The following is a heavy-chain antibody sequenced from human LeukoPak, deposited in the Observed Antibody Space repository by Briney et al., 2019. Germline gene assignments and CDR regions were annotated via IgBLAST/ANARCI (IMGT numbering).Heavy chain of an antibody. V-gene: IGHV1-69*05. CDR1: GYTFGSYG. D-gene: IGHD3-10*01. CDR2: IIPIFGTA. Sequence: SVKVSCKASGYTFGSYGITWVRQAPGQGLEWMGGIIPIFGTANYAQKFQGRVTMTRDMSTSTVYMELSRLRSDDTAVYYCARAGKLMITMVRGALASKKGFDIWGQGTMVTVSS. CDR3: ARAGKLMITMVRGALASKKGFDI. J-gene: IGHJ3*02.